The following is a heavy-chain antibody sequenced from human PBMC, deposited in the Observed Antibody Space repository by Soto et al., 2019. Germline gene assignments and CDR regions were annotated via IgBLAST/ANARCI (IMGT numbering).Heavy chain of an antibody. CDR1: GGSISSYY. J-gene: IGHJ6*02. CDR3: ARLRGYSSGWYAYYYYYGMDV. Sequence: SETLSLTCTVSGGSISSYYWSWIRQPPGKGLEWIGYIYYSGSTNYNPSLKSRVTISVDTSKNQFSLKLSSVTAADTAVYYCARLRGYSSGWYAYYYYYGMDVWGQGTTVT. V-gene: IGHV4-59*08. D-gene: IGHD6-19*01. CDR2: IYYSGST.